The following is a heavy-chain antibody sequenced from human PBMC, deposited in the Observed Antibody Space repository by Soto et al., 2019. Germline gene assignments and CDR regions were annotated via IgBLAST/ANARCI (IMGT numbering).Heavy chain of an antibody. D-gene: IGHD3-22*01. CDR1: GFSFSKFA. Sequence: GGSLRLSCAASGFSFSKFAMHWVRQAPGKGLECVAVIWFDGSKRDYADSVKGRFTVSRDNSENTLSLQMNNLRAEDTGVYYCARAGDSSGYPVYFDSWGQGTVVTVSS. V-gene: IGHV3-33*01. CDR3: ARAGDSSGYPVYFDS. J-gene: IGHJ4*02. CDR2: IWFDGSKR.